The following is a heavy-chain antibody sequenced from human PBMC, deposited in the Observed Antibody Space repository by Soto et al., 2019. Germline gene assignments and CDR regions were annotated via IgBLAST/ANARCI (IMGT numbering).Heavy chain of an antibody. CDR3: ARVGYDILTGYYTPGGFDY. D-gene: IGHD3-9*01. Sequence: TSETLSLTCTVSGGSMISYYWSWIRQPPGRGLEWIGFIYYAGSTKYNPSLNSRVTISVDTSKNQFSLKLSSVTAADTAVYYCARVGYDILTGYYTPGGFDYWGQGTLVTVSS. CDR2: IYYAGST. V-gene: IGHV4-59*01. J-gene: IGHJ4*02. CDR1: GGSMISYY.